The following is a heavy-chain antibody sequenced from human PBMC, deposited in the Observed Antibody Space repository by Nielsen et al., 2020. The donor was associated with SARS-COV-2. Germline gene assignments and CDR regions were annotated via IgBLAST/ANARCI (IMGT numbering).Heavy chain of an antibody. CDR3: AKGELGIGGAFDY. D-gene: IGHD7-27*01. V-gene: IGHV3-23*01. J-gene: IGHJ4*02. CDR1: GVTFSNNA. CDR2: IGNSGDNI. Sequence: GGSLRLSCTASGVTFSNNAMTWVRQAPGKGLEWVSSIGNSGDNIYYADSVKGRFTISRDNSKNTLFLQMNSLRAEDTAIYYCAKGELGIGGAFDYWGQGTLVTVSS.